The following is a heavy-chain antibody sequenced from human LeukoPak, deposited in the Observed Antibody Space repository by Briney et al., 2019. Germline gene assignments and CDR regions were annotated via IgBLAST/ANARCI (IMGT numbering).Heavy chain of an antibody. CDR3: VRDGSSGWHFDH. D-gene: IGHD6-19*01. V-gene: IGHV3-7*01. Sequence: GGSRGLSVEALGFTFVDYWRSWFRRAPGKGRDGGANIKPDGSEIYYVDSVKGRFTHSRDNAKNSLFLQMNSLRAEDTAVYYCVRDGSSGWHFDHWGQGALVTVSS. CDR2: IKPDGSEI. J-gene: IGHJ4*02. CDR1: GFTFVDYW.